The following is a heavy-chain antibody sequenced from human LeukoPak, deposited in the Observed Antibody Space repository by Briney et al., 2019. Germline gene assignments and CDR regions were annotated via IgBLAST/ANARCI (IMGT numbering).Heavy chain of an antibody. D-gene: IGHD3-22*01. J-gene: IGHJ4*02. V-gene: IGHV5-51*01. CDR2: IYPGDSNT. CDR1: GYSFSSYW. CDR3: ARRRGYYSSNEADY. Sequence: GESLLISCKGSGYSFSSYWIGGLRQLAGKGLGWTGIIYPGDSNTNYSPSFQGQATISGDKYISNAYVQGSSLKASDTAMYYCARRRGYYSSNEADYWGRGTLVTVSS.